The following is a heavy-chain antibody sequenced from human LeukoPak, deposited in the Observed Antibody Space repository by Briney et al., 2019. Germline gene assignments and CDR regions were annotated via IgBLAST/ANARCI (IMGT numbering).Heavy chain of an antibody. J-gene: IGHJ4*02. V-gene: IGHV1-2*02. CDR1: GYTFTGYY. D-gene: IGHD3-3*01. Sequence: ASVKVSCKASGYTFTGYYMHWLRQAPGQGLEGMGWINPNSGGTNYAQKFQGRVTMTRDTSISTAYMELRRLRSADTDVYHCARDQALLPLSRDFWSGFSLDYWGQGTLVTVSS. CDR2: INPNSGGT. CDR3: ARDQALLPLSRDFWSGFSLDY.